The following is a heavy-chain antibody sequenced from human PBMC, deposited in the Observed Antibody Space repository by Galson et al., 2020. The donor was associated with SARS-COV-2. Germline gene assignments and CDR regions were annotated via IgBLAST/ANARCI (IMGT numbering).Heavy chain of an antibody. D-gene: IGHD2-21*01. CDR2: IIPILGIA. J-gene: IGHJ6*03. CDR1: GGTFSSYA. CDR3: ASHLPHIIPYYYYYMDV. Sequence: SVTVSCKASGGTFSSYAISWVRQAPGQGLEWMGGIIPILGIANYAQKFQGRVTITADKSTSTAYMELSSLRSEDTAVYYCASHLPHIIPYYYYYMDVWDKGTTVTVSS. V-gene: IGHV1-69*10.